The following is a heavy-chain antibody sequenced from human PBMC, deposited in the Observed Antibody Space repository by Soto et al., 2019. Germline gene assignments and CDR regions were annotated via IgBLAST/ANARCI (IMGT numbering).Heavy chain of an antibody. CDR3: ANVSPHHWYFDL. CDR2: IGGSGDTT. V-gene: IGHV3-23*01. J-gene: IGHJ2*01. Sequence: EVQLLESGGGLVQPGGSLRLSCAASGFTFSSSAMTWVRQAPGKGLEWVSCIGGSGDTTHYADSVKGRFTIYRDNSKQTRFLQINSLRAEDTAVYRCANVSPHHWYFDLWGRGSLVTV. CDR1: GFTFSSSA.